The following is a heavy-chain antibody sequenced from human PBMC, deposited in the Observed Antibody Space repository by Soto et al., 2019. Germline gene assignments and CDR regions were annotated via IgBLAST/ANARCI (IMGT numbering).Heavy chain of an antibody. V-gene: IGHV1-2*02. CDR2: INPNSGGT. J-gene: IGHJ6*02. D-gene: IGHD2-15*01. CDR1: GYTFTGYY. Sequence: ASVKVSCKASGYTFTGYYMHWVRQAPGQGLEWMGWINPNSGGTNYAQKFQGRVTMTRDTSISTAYMELSRLRSDDTAVYYCARDLGYCSGGSCSDSIYYYYGMDVWGQGTTVTVSS. CDR3: ARDLGYCSGGSCSDSIYYYYGMDV.